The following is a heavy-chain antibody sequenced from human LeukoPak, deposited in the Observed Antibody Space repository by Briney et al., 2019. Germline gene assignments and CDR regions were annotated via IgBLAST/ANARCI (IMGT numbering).Heavy chain of an antibody. V-gene: IGHV4-59*01. CDR1: GGSTSSYY. J-gene: IGHJ5*02. CDR3: ARGGDYDILTGPFGNWFDP. CDR2: IYYSGST. D-gene: IGHD3-9*01. Sequence: SETLSLTCTVSGGSTSSYYWSWIRQPPGKGLEWIGYIYYSGSTNYNPSLKSRVTISVDTSTNQFSLKLSSVTAADTAVYYCARGGDYDILTGPFGNWFDPWGQETLVTVSS.